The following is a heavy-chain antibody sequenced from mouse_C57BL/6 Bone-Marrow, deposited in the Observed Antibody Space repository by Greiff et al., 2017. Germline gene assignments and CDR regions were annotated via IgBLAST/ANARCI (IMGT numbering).Heavy chain of an antibody. J-gene: IGHJ4*01. CDR3: ARYNWADYAMDY. Sequence: EVKLVESGGGLVQPGGSLSLSCAASGFTFTDYYMSWVRQPPGQALEWLGFIRNKANGYTTEYSASVKGRFTISRDNSQSILYLQMNALRAEDSATYYCARYNWADYAMDYWGQGTSVTVSS. CDR2: IRNKANGYTT. D-gene: IGHD4-1*01. V-gene: IGHV7-3*01. CDR1: GFTFTDYY.